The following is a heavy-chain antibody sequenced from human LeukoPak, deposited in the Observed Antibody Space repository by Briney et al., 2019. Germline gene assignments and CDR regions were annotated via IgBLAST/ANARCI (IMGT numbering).Heavy chain of an antibody. Sequence: PGGSLRLSCAASGFTFSSYAMSWVRQAPGKGLEWVSAISGSGGSTYYADSVKGRFTISRDNSKDTLYLQMNSLRAEDTAVYYCAKVPFLEWSRDAFDIWGQGTMVTVSS. V-gene: IGHV3-23*01. CDR3: AKVPFLEWSRDAFDI. CDR2: ISGSGGST. D-gene: IGHD3-3*02. CDR1: GFTFSSYA. J-gene: IGHJ3*02.